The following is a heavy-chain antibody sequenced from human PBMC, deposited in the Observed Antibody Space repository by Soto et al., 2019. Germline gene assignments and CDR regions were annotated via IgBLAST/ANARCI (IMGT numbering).Heavy chain of an antibody. V-gene: IGHV3-23*01. CDR1: GFTFSSYA. D-gene: IGHD3-16*02. CDR3: AKAGNDYIWGSYRYYFDY. Sequence: EVQLLESGGGLVQPGGSLRLSCAASGFTFSSYAMSWVRQAPGKGLEWVSAISGSGGSTYYADSVKGRFTISRDNSKNTLYLQMNSLRAEDTVVYYCAKAGNDYIWGSYRYYFDYWGQGTLVTVSS. J-gene: IGHJ4*02. CDR2: ISGSGGST.